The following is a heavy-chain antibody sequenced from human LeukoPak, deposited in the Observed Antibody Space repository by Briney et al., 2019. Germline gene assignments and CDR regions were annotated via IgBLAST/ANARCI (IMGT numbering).Heavy chain of an antibody. CDR3: ARGLGGYTSGSDY. CDR2: IYSDGST. J-gene: IGHJ4*02. CDR1: GGSITDYY. V-gene: IGHV4-4*07. D-gene: IGHD5-18*01. Sequence: SETLSLTCTVSGGSITDYYWTWIRQPAGKGLEWIGRIYSDGSTNYNPSLKSRVTMSVDTSKNQFSLRLGSVTAADTAVYYCARGLGGYTSGSDYWGQGTLVTVSS.